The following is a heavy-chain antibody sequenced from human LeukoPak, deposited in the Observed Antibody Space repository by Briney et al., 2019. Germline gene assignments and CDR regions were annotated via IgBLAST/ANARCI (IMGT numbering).Heavy chain of an antibody. D-gene: IGHD3-22*01. CDR3: ARGPPYYYDSSGYYSHYYMDV. Sequence: ASVKVSCKASGYTFASYDINWVRQATGQGLEWMGWMNPNSGNTGYAQKFQGRVTMTRNTSISTAYMELSSLRSEDTAVYYCARGPPYYYDSSGYYSHYYMDVWGKGTTVTVSS. J-gene: IGHJ6*03. CDR2: MNPNSGNT. V-gene: IGHV1-8*01. CDR1: GYTFASYD.